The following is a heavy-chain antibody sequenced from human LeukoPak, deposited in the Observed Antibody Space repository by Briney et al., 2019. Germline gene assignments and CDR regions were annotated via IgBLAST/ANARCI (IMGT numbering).Heavy chain of an antibody. CDR2: INPNSGGT. V-gene: IGHV1-2*02. CDR1: GYTFTGYY. J-gene: IGHJ4*02. D-gene: IGHD4-23*01. CDR3: ARDQRRWYIYFDY. Sequence: ASVKVSCKASGYTFTGYYMHWVRQAPGQGLEWMGWINPNSGGTNYAQKFQGGVTMTRDTSISTAYMELSRLRSDDTTVYYCARDQRRWYIYFDYWGQGTLVTVSS.